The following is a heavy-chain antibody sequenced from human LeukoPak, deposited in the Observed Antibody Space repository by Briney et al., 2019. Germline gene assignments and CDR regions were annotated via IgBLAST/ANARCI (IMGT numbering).Heavy chain of an antibody. J-gene: IGHJ4*02. Sequence: GGSLRLSCVVSGFAFRNEEMNWVRQAPGKGLEWIAYISNTGSPIHYRDSVKGRFTISRDNAQSSLFLQMNSLRPDDTAIYYCARGGNYAPFDYWGQGALVAVSS. CDR3: ARGGNYAPFDY. D-gene: IGHD1-26*01. CDR1: GFAFRNEE. V-gene: IGHV3-48*03. CDR2: ISNTGSPI.